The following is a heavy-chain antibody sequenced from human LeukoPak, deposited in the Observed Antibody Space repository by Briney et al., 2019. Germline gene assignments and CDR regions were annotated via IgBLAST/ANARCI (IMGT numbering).Heavy chain of an antibody. V-gene: IGHV3-23*01. CDR1: GFTFSTYT. CDR3: AKDLRPDGINDFDH. J-gene: IGHJ4*02. D-gene: IGHD1-1*01. CDR2: IGSSGGGI. Sequence: PGGSLRLSCAASGFTFSTYTMYWVRHPPGKRLEWVSIIGSSGGGIHYADSVKGRFTISRDNSKNTLYLQMNSLRAEDTAVYYCAKDLRPDGINDFDHWGQGTLVTVSS.